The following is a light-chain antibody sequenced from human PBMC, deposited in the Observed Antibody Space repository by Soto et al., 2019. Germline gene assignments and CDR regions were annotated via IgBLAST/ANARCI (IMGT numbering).Light chain of an antibody. CDR2: EVS. J-gene: IGLJ1*01. V-gene: IGLV2-18*02. CDR3: SSYTSSSTYV. CDR1: SSDVGSYNR. Sequence: QSVLTQPPSVSGSPVQSVTISCTGTSSDVGSYNRVSWYQQPPGTAPKLMIYEVSNRPSGVPDRFSGSKSGNTASLTISGLQAEDEADYYCSSYTSSSTYVFGTGNKVTVL.